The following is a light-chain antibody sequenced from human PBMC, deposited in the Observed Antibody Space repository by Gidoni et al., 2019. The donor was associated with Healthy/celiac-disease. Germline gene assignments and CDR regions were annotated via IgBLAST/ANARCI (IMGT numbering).Light chain of an antibody. CDR1: QSVSSSY. CDR3: QKYGSSPPYT. CDR2: GAS. V-gene: IGKV3-20*01. Sequence: EIVLTQSPSTLSLSPGERATLTCRASQSVSSSYLAWYQQKPGQAPRLLIYGASSRATGIPDRFSGSGSGTDFTLTISRLEPEDFAVYYCQKYGSSPPYTFGQGTKLEIK. J-gene: IGKJ2*01.